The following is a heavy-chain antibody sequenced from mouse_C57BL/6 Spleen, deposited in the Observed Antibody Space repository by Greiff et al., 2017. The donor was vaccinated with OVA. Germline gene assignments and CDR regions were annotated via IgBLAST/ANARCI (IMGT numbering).Heavy chain of an antibody. J-gene: IGHJ2*01. D-gene: IGHD1-1*01. Sequence: EVQLVESGGDLVKPGGSLKLSCAASGFTFSSYGMSWVRQTPDKRLEWVATISSGGSYTYYPDSVKGRFTISRDNAKNTLYLQMSSLKSEDTAMYYCARPHYYGSTYYFDYWGQGTTLTVSS. CDR2: ISSGGSYT. CDR1: GFTFSSYG. V-gene: IGHV5-6*01. CDR3: ARPHYYGSTYYFDY.